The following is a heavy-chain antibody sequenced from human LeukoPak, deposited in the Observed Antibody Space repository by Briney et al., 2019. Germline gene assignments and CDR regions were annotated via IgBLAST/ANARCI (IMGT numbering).Heavy chain of an antibody. Sequence: GGSLRLSCAASGFTFSSYSMNWVRQAPGKGLEWISYISSSSSTIYYADSVKGRFTISRDNAKNSLYLQMNSLRAEDTAVYYCARDGLQQLIYYFDYWGQGTLVTVSS. CDR3: ARDGLQQLIYYFDY. J-gene: IGHJ4*02. CDR2: ISSSSSTI. D-gene: IGHD6-13*01. CDR1: GFTFSSYS. V-gene: IGHV3-48*01.